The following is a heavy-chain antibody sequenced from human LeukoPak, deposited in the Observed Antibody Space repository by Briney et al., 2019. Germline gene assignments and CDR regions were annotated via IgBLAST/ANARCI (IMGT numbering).Heavy chain of an antibody. J-gene: IGHJ4*02. CDR3: TTATSTMIAPYFDY. V-gene: IGHV3-15*01. CDR1: GFTFSNAW. D-gene: IGHD3-22*01. CDR2: IKSKTDGGTT. Sequence: GGSLRLCCAASGFTFSNAWMSWVRQATGKGLEWVGRIKSKTDGGTTDYAAPVKGRFTISRDDSKNTLYLQMNSLKTEDTAVYYCTTATSTMIAPYFDYWGQGTLVTVSS.